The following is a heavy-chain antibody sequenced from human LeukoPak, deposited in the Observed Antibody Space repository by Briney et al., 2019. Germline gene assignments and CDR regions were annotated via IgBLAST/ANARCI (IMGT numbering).Heavy chain of an antibody. CDR1: GGSITNYY. Sequence: SETLSLTCTVSGGSITNYYWSWIRQPPGKGLEWIGFSYYNGNTNYNPSLKSRVTISVDMSKNQFSLKLSSVTAADTAVYYCARVPTVTFFDYWGQGTLVTVSS. CDR2: SYYNGNT. D-gene: IGHD4-17*01. V-gene: IGHV4-59*08. CDR3: ARVPTVTFFDY. J-gene: IGHJ4*02.